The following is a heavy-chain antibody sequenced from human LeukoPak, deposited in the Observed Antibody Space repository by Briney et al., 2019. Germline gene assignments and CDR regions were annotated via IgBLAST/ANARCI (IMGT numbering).Heavy chain of an antibody. V-gene: IGHV1-2*02. CDR1: GYMFIDYY. D-gene: IGHD2-8*01. CDR3: ARRYCSDTLCYFFDY. CDR2: INPNSGGT. J-gene: IGHJ4*02. Sequence: ASVKGSCTASGYMFIDYYMHWLRQAPGQGLEWMGWINPNSGGTDYVQKFQGRVTMTRDTSISTAYMELNRLTSDDTAVYYCARRYCSDTLCYFFDYWGQGTQVTVSS.